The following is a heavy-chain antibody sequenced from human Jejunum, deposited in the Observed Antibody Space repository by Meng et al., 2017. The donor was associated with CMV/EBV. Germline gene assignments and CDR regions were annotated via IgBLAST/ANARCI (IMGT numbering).Heavy chain of an antibody. CDR1: GFTFSSYA. V-gene: IGHV3-23*01. CDR3: AKVFVPGTHLDY. CDR2: ISGSGGST. Sequence: AASGFTFSSYAMGWVRQAPGKGLEWVSAISGSGGSTYYADSVKGRFTISRDNSKNTLYLQMNSLRAEDTAVYYCAKVFVPGTHLDYWGQGTLVTVSS. J-gene: IGHJ4*02. D-gene: IGHD1/OR15-1a*01.